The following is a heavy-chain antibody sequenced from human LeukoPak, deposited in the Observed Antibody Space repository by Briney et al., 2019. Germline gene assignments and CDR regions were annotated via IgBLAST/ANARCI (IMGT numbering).Heavy chain of an antibody. J-gene: IGHJ6*03. CDR3: ARDSYEWLRSAGYYYYMDV. D-gene: IGHD5-12*01. Sequence: SGGSLRLSCAASGFTFSSYGMHWVRQAPGKGLEWVAVISYDGSNKYYADSVKGRFTISRDNSKNTLYLQMNSLRAGDTAVYYCARDSYEWLRSAGYYYYMDVWGKGTTVTISS. CDR2: ISYDGSNK. CDR1: GFTFSSYG. V-gene: IGHV3-33*05.